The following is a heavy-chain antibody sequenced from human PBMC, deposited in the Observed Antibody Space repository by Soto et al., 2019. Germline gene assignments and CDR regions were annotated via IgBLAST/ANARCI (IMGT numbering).Heavy chain of an antibody. D-gene: IGHD1-7*01. CDR1: GFTFSNAW. Sequence: GGSLRLSCAASGFTFSNAWMSWVRQAPGKGLEWVGRIKSKTDGGTTDYAAPVKGRFTISRDDSKNTLYLQMNSLKTEDTAVYYCTSHPPFITGTTASFDYWGQGTLVTVSS. CDR2: IKSKTDGGTT. CDR3: TSHPPFITGTTASFDY. V-gene: IGHV3-15*01. J-gene: IGHJ4*02.